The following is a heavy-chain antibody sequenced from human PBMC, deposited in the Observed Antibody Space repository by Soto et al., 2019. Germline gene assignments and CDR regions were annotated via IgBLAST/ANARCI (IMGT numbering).Heavy chain of an antibody. CDR3: ASSIN. CDR2: IWYDGSNK. V-gene: IGHV3-33*03. CDR1: GFPFSSYG. Sequence: GGSLRLSCAASGFPFSSYGMHWVRQAPGKGLDWVGVIWYDGSNKDYAESVKGRFTISRDNSKDMLYLQMNSLRADDTAVYYCASSINWGQGTLVTVSS. J-gene: IGHJ4*02.